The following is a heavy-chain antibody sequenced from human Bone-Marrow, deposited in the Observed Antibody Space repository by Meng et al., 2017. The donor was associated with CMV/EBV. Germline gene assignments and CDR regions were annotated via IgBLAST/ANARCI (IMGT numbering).Heavy chain of an antibody. CDR3: ARDRPPLFYDDSCGYDY. CDR1: GYTFTGYY. Sequence: ASVKVSCKASGYTFTGYYMHWVRQAPGQGLEWMGWINPNSGDTNYVRKFQGRVTMTRDTSISTGYMELRRLRYDDTAVYYCARDRPPLFYDDSCGYDYWGQGTLVTGSS. CDR2: INPNSGDT. D-gene: IGHD3-22*01. V-gene: IGHV1-2*02. J-gene: IGHJ4*02.